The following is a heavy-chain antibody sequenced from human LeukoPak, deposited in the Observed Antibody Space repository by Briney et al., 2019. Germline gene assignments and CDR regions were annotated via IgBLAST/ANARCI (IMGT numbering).Heavy chain of an antibody. CDR1: GYTFTSYA. CDR2: INAGNGNT. CDR3: ARRYYDMLTGYYIDY. J-gene: IGHJ4*02. Sequence: ASVKVSCKASGYTFTSYAMHWVRQAPGQRLEWMGWINAGNGNTKHSQKFQGRVTITRDTSASTAYMELSSLRSEDTAVYYCARRYYDMLTGYYIDYWGQGTLVTVSS. D-gene: IGHD3-9*01. V-gene: IGHV1-3*01.